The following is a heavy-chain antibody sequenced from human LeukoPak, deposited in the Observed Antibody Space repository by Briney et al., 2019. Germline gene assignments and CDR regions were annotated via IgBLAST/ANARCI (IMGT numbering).Heavy chain of an antibody. Sequence: PSETLSLTCTVSGGSISSSSYYWGWIRQPPGKGLKWIGSIYYSGSTNYNPSLKSRVTISVDTSRNQFSLKLSSVTAADTAVYYCARGGSNGGSHFDYWGQGTLVTVSS. CDR2: IYYSGST. CDR3: ARGGSNGGSHFDY. V-gene: IGHV4-39*07. D-gene: IGHD2-8*01. J-gene: IGHJ4*02. CDR1: GGSISSSSYY.